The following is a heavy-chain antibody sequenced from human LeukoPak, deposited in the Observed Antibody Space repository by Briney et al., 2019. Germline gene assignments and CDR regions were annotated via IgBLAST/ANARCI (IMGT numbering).Heavy chain of an antibody. V-gene: IGHV4-39*01. D-gene: IGHD3-3*01. CDR2: IYSSGNT. CDR1: GGSISTTNYY. Sequence: SETLSLTCTVSGGSISTTNYYWGWIRQPPGRDLEWIGSIYSSGNTYYNPSLESRVTISVDTSKNQLSLKLTSTTAADTSVYYCARHSGLRSPFDPWGQGTLVTVSS. CDR3: ARHSGLRSPFDP. J-gene: IGHJ5*02.